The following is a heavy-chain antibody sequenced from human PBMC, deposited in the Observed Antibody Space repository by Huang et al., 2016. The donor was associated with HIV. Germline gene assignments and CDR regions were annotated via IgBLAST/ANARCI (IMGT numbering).Heavy chain of an antibody. CDR3: AHIGDIFAAYSPEYFDY. CDR1: GFSLHTSGVG. Sequence: QITLKESGPTLVKPTQTLTLACTFSGFSLHTSGVGVAWIRQPPGKALEWLALIYWDDDKSYRPSLKSRLTIAKDPSNNQVVLTMTNMDPVDTASYFCAHIGDIFAAYSPEYFDYWGQGALVTVSS. J-gene: IGHJ4*02. CDR2: IYWDDDK. D-gene: IGHD2-15*01. V-gene: IGHV2-5*02.